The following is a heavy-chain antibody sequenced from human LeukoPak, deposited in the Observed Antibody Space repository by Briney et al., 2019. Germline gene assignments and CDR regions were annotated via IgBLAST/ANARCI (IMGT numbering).Heavy chain of an antibody. V-gene: IGHV1-2*02. D-gene: IGHD2-15*01. Sequence: ASVKVSCTASGYTFTGYYIHWVPQAPGHGLEWMGWINPNSGGTDYAQKFQGRVTMTRDTSISTAYMDLSRLRSDDTAVYYCASVAGGFATGGFDSWGQGTLVTVSS. CDR1: GYTFTGYY. CDR3: ASVAGGFATGGFDS. CDR2: INPNSGGT. J-gene: IGHJ4*02.